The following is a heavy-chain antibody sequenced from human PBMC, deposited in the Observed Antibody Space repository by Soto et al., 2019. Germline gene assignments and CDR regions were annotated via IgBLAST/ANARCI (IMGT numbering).Heavy chain of an antibody. J-gene: IGHJ6*02. CDR1: SGSVSGHTYY. V-gene: IGHV4-61*10. CDR2: IYYTGNT. Sequence: SETLSHTCTVSSGSVSGHTYYRTCIRQPSGTGLEWIGNIYYTGNTNYNPSLKSRVTISVDASKNQFSLKLRSVTAADTAAYYCARDGRVDTGLGGYYYYHMDVWGQGTTVTVSS. D-gene: IGHD5-18*01. CDR3: ARDGRVDTGLGGYYYYHMDV.